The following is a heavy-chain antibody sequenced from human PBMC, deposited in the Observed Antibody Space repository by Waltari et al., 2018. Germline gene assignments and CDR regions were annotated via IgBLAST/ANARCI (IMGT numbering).Heavy chain of an antibody. J-gene: IGHJ4*02. V-gene: IGHV3-20*04. CDR2: INWNGGST. CDR3: ARVLVGATQDQAEYYFDY. D-gene: IGHD1-26*01. Sequence: EVQLVESGGGVVRPGGSLRLSCAASGFTFDDYGMSWVRQAPGQGLEWVSGINWNGGSTGYADSVKGRFTISRDNAKNSLYLQMNSLRAEDTALYYCARVLVGATQDQAEYYFDYWGQGTLVTVSS. CDR1: GFTFDDYG.